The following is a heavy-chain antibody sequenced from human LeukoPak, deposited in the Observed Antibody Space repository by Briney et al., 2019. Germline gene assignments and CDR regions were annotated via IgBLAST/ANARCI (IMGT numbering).Heavy chain of an antibody. V-gene: IGHV1-3*01. D-gene: IGHD6-13*01. CDR2: TNAGNGNT. Sequence: ASVTVSCTASGYTFTSYAMHWVRQAPGQRLEWMGWTNAGNGNTKYSQKFQGRVTITRDTSASTAYMELSSLRSEDTAVYYCARGARAAGPYYFDYWGQGTLVTVSS. J-gene: IGHJ4*02. CDR3: ARGARAAGPYYFDY. CDR1: GYTFTSYA.